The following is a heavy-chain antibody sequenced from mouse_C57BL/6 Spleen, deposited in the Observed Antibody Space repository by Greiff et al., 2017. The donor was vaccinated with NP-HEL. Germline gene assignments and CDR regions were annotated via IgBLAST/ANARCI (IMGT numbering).Heavy chain of an antibody. CDR1: GYAFSSSW. CDR3: TRDHYYSSRWYFDV. Sequence: QVQLQQSGPELVKPGASVKISCKASGYAFSSSWMNWVKQRPGKGLEWIGRIYPGDGDTNYNGKFKGKATLTVDKSSSTAYMQLSSLTSEDSAVYFCTRDHYYSSRWYFDVWGTETTVTVSS. D-gene: IGHD1-1*01. V-gene: IGHV1-82*01. J-gene: IGHJ1*03. CDR2: IYPGDGDT.